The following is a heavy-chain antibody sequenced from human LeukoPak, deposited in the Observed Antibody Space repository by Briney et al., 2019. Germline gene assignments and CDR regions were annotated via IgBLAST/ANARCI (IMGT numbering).Heavy chain of an antibody. CDR2: INHSGST. V-gene: IGHV4-34*01. D-gene: IGHD6-6*01. J-gene: IGHJ6*02. CDR1: GGSFSGYY. Sequence: SETLSLTCAVYGGSFSGYYWSWIRQPPGKGLEWIGEINHSGSTNYNPSLKSRVTISVDTSKNQFSLKLSSVTAADTAVYYCARLNPRRGMDVWGQGTTVTVSS. CDR3: ARLNPRRGMDV.